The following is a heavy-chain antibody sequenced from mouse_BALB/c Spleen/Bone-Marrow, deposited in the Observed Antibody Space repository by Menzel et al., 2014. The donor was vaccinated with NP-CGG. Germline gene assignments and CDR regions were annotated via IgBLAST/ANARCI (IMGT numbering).Heavy chain of an antibody. V-gene: IGHV1-54*01. Sequence: VQGVESGAELVRPGTSVKVSCKASGYAFTNYLIEWFKQRPGQGLEWIGGINPGIGGTTYNAKFKGKATLTADKSSTTAYMQLSSLTSDDSAVYFCARFTRDYWGQGTTLTVSS. CDR1: GYAFTNYL. CDR2: INPGIGGT. CDR3: ARFTRDY. J-gene: IGHJ2*01.